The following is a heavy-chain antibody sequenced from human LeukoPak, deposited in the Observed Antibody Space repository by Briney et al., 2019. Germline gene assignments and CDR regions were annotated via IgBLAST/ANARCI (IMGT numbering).Heavy chain of an antibody. Sequence: GGSLRLSCEASGFTFSAYAMTWVRQAPGKGLEWVGRIKTKTDGGTTDYAAPVKGRFTFSRDDSKNTLYLQMNSLKTEDTAVYYCTAGRVRDYWGQGTLVTVSS. CDR3: TAGRVRDY. CDR2: IKTKTDGGTT. D-gene: IGHD3-10*01. V-gene: IGHV3-15*01. J-gene: IGHJ4*02. CDR1: GFTFSAYA.